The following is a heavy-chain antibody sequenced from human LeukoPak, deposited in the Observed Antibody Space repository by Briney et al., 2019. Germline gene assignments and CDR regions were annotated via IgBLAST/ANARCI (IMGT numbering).Heavy chain of an antibody. Sequence: GGSLRLSCAASGFSFTTYWMSWVRQAPGKGLEWVSAISGSGGSTYYADSVKGRFTISRDNSKNTLYLQMNSLRAEDTAVYYCARRAGAYSHPYDYWGQGTLVTVSS. D-gene: IGHD4/OR15-4a*01. CDR1: GFSFTTYW. V-gene: IGHV3-23*01. J-gene: IGHJ4*02. CDR2: ISGSGGST. CDR3: ARRAGAYSHPYDY.